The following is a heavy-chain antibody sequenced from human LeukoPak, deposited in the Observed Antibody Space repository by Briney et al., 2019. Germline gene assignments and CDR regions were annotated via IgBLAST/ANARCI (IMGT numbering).Heavy chain of an antibody. Sequence: EASVKVSCKASGYTFTGYYMHWVRQAPGQGLEWMGRINPNSGGTNYAQKFQGRVTMTRDTSISTAYMELSRLRSDDTAVYYCARDSRMAARREGYNWFDPWGQGTLVTVSS. CDR1: GYTFTGYY. CDR2: INPNSGGT. D-gene: IGHD6-6*01. J-gene: IGHJ5*02. V-gene: IGHV1-2*06. CDR3: ARDSRMAARREGYNWFDP.